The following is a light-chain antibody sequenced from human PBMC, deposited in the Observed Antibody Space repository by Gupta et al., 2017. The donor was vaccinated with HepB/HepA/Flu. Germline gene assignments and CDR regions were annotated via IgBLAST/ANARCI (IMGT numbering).Light chain of an antibody. CDR3: HQSYTYPRYT. Sequence: DIQMTQSPSSLSASVGDRVTITCRASQSVSTYLNWYQQKPGKAPQLLIYGSSSLHSGVPSRFSGSGSGTDFTLTISSLQPEDFATYYCHQSYTYPRYTFGQGTKLEIK. CDR2: GSS. V-gene: IGKV1-39*01. J-gene: IGKJ2*01. CDR1: QSVSTY.